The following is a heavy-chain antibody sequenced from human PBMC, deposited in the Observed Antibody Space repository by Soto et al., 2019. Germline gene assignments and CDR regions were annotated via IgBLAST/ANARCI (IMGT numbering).Heavy chain of an antibody. CDR1: GGSISSGGYS. D-gene: IGHD3-3*01. J-gene: IGHJ5*02. V-gene: IGHV4-30-2*01. CDR3: ARGGSGYDNWLDP. CDR2: IYHSGST. Sequence: SETLSLTCAVSGGSISSGGYSWSWIRQPPGKGLEWIGYIYHSGSTYYNPSLKSRVTISVDRSKNQFSLKLSSVTAADTAVYYCARGGSGYDNWLDPWGQGTMVTVSS.